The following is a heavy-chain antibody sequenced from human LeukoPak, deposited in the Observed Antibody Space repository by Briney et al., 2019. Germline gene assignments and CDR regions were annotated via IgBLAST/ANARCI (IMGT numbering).Heavy chain of an antibody. J-gene: IGHJ5*02. CDR2: INPSGGST. CDR3: AREMVVGSSTSPTIDNWFDP. Sequence: ASEKVSCKASGYTFTSYYMHWVRQAPGQGLEWMGIINPSGGSTSYAQKFQGRVTMTRDTSTSTVYMELSSLRSEDTAVYYCAREMVVGSSTSPTIDNWFDPWGQGTLVTVSS. D-gene: IGHD2-2*01. V-gene: IGHV1-46*01. CDR1: GYTFTSYY.